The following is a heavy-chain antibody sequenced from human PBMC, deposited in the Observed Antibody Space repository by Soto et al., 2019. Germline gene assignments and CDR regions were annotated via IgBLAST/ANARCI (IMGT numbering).Heavy chain of an antibody. J-gene: IGHJ4*02. CDR2: IGFSSSTT. D-gene: IGHD3-9*01. CDR1: GFALSSYT. CDR3: ARDQDWAFDH. V-gene: IGHV3-48*02. Sequence: GGSLRLSCAASGFALSSYTMNWVRQAPGKGLEWVSYIGFSSSTTSYADSVRGRFTISRDIASNSLYLQMNSLRDEDTAVYYCARDQDWAFDHWGQGIRVTVSS.